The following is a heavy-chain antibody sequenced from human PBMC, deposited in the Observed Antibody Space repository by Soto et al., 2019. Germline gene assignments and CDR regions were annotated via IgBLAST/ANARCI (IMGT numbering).Heavy chain of an antibody. CDR2: INHSGNT. V-gene: IGHV4-61*01. Sequence: SETLSLTCTVSGGSVSSGSYYWSWIRQPPGKGLEWTGDINHSGNTNYNHSLKSRVTISVDTSKNQFSLKLSSVTAADTAVYYCARLYSSGWFSYYYYGMDVWGQGTTVTVSS. CDR3: ARLYSSGWFSYYYYGMDV. D-gene: IGHD6-19*01. J-gene: IGHJ6*02. CDR1: GGSVSSGSYY.